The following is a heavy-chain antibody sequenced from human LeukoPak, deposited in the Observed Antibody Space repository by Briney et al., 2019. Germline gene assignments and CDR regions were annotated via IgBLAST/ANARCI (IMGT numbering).Heavy chain of an antibody. CDR3: ARFSTVTGIYIDY. CDR2: IYHSGST. V-gene: IGHV4-38-2*02. Sequence: SETLSLTCTVSGYSISSGYYWGWIRQPPGKGLEWIGSIYHSGSTYYNPSLKSRVTISVDTSKNQFSLKLSSVTAADTAVYYCARFSTVTGIYIDYWGQGTLVTVSS. D-gene: IGHD4-17*01. CDR1: GYSISSGYY. J-gene: IGHJ4*02.